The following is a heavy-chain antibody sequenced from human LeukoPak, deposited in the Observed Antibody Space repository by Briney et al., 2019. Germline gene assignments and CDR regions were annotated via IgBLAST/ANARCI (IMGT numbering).Heavy chain of an antibody. Sequence: GSVKVSCKASGYTFTGYYMHWVRQAPGQGLEWMGWINPNSGGTNYAQKFQGRVTMTRDTSISTAYMELSRLRSDDTAVYYCARGPAVAGTLYYYGMDVWGQGTTVTV. CDR1: GYTFTGYY. D-gene: IGHD6-19*01. CDR2: INPNSGGT. J-gene: IGHJ6*02. V-gene: IGHV1-2*02. CDR3: ARGPAVAGTLYYYGMDV.